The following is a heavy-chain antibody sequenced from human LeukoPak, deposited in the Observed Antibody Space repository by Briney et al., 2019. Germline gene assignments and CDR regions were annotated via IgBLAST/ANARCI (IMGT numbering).Heavy chain of an antibody. CDR2: ISRNSVSI. CDR3: AKDKGGKSRYYYYYYGMDV. J-gene: IGHJ6*02. Sequence: GGSLRLSCAASGFTFDDYAMHWVRQAPGKGLEWVSGISRNSVSIGYADFVKGRFTISRENAKNSLYLQMNSLSAEDTALYYCAKDKGGKSRYYYYYYGMDVWGQGTTVTVSS. D-gene: IGHD4-23*01. V-gene: IGHV3-9*01. CDR1: GFTFDDYA.